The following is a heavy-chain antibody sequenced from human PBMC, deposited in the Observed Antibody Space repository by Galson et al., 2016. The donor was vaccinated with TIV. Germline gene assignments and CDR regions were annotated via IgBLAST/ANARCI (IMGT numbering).Heavy chain of an antibody. CDR2: ISATTSHI. V-gene: IGHV3-21*01. D-gene: IGHD2/OR15-2a*01. Sequence: SLRLSCAASGFSFSAYSMTWVRQTPGKGLEWVSFISATTSHIYYADSVKGRFAISRDNVEHSLFLPMDSLRAEDTAVYYCARLADGYYVPHLAKWGQGTLVTVSS. CDR1: GFSFSAYS. CDR3: ARLADGYYVPHLAK. J-gene: IGHJ4*02.